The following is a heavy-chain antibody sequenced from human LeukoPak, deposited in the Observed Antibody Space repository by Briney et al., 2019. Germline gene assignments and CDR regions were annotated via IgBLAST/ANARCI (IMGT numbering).Heavy chain of an antibody. Sequence: PSETLSLTCTVSGGSISSGGYYWSWIRQPPGKGLEWIGYIYHSGSTYYNPSLKSRVTISVDRSKNQSSLKLSSVTAADTAVYYCARVTETPSRYCSSTSCPPLFDYWGQGTLVTVSS. D-gene: IGHD2-2*01. CDR1: GGSISSGGYY. J-gene: IGHJ4*02. V-gene: IGHV4-30-2*01. CDR2: IYHSGST. CDR3: ARVTETPSRYCSSTSCPPLFDY.